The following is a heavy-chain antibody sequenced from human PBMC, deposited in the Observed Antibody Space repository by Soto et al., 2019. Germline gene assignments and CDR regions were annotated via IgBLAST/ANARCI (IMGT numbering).Heavy chain of an antibody. D-gene: IGHD2-8*01. Sequence: PGGSLRLSCAASGFTFSSYEMNWVRQAPGKGLEWVSYSSSSGSTKYYADSVRGRFTISRDNAKNSLYLQMNSLRAEDTAVYYCARDNGARDDAFDVWGQGTMVTVSS. V-gene: IGHV3-48*03. J-gene: IGHJ3*01. CDR3: ARDNGARDDAFDV. CDR2: SSSSGSTK. CDR1: GFTFSSYE.